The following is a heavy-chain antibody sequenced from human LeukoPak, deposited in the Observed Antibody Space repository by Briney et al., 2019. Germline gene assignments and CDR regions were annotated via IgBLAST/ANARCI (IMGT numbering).Heavy chain of an antibody. CDR1: GFTFSSYA. J-gene: IGHJ5*02. D-gene: IGHD3-3*01. CDR2: IRYDGSNK. Sequence: GGSLRLSCAASGFTFSSYAMHWVRQAPGMGLEWVAFIRYDGSNKYYADSVKGRFTISRDNSKNTLYLQMNSLRAEDTAVYYCASNVGYDFWSGYYTPKNWFDPWGQGTLVTVSS. V-gene: IGHV3-30*02. CDR3: ASNVGYDFWSGYYTPKNWFDP.